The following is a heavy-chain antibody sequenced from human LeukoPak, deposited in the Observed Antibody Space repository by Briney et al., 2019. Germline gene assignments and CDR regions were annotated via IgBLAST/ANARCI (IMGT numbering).Heavy chain of an antibody. CDR2: ISDSGSST. Sequence: GGSLRLSCAASGFTLSSYGMSWVRQAPGKGLEWVSGISDSGSSTYYADSVKGRFTISRDNSKNTMYLQMNSLRAEDTAVYYCAKVVAWVDYWGQGTLVTVSS. CDR1: GFTLSSYG. V-gene: IGHV3-23*01. D-gene: IGHD2-15*01. CDR3: AKVVAWVDY. J-gene: IGHJ4*02.